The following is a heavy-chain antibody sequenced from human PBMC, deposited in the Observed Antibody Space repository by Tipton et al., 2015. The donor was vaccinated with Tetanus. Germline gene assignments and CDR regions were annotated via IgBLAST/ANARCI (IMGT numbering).Heavy chain of an antibody. CDR1: GGSLSTSH. Sequence: TLSLTCTVSGGSLSTSHWAWIRQPPGKGLEWIGSAYYSGSTYYNPSLKSRVTISVDTSKNQFSLELSSVTAADTAVYCCARHSSLKALNYWGQGTLVTASS. CDR2: AYYSGST. CDR3: ARHSSLKALNY. D-gene: IGHD3-9*01. V-gene: IGHV4-39*01. J-gene: IGHJ4*02.